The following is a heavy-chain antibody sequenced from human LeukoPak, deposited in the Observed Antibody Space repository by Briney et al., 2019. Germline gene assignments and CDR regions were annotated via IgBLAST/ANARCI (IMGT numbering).Heavy chain of an antibody. Sequence: GGSLRLSCAASGFTFSSYAMSWVRQAPGKGLEWVSAISGSGGNTYYADSVKGRFNISRDNSKNILYLQMNSLRAEDTAVYHCAKGKSILYDPWGQGTLVTVTS. CDR3: AKGKSILYDP. CDR1: GFTFSSYA. CDR2: ISGSGGNT. V-gene: IGHV3-23*01. J-gene: IGHJ5*02.